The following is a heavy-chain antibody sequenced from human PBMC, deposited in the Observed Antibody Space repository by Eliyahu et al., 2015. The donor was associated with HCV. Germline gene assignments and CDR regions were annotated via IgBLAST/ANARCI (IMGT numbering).Heavy chain of an antibody. CDR3: ARAGVAGRPVVVPAATGNYMDV. CDR2: INHSGST. J-gene: IGHJ6*03. CDR1: GGSFSGYX. D-gene: IGHD2-2*01. Sequence: QVQLQQWGAGLLKPSETLSLTCAVYGGSFSGYXXSWIRQPPGKGLEWIGEINHSGSTNYNPSLKSRVTISVDTSKNQFSLKLSSVTAADTAVYYCARAGVAGRPVVVPAATGNYMDVWGKGTTVTVSS. V-gene: IGHV4-34*01.